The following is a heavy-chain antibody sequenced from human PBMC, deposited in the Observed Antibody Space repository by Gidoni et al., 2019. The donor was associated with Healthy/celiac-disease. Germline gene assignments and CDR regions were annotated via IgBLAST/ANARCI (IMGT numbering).Heavy chain of an antibody. CDR2: IYYSGST. J-gene: IGHJ5*02. CDR3: ARDGAYYYGSGRPYSRAYWFDP. V-gene: IGHV4-31*03. CDR1: GGSISSGGYY. D-gene: IGHD3-10*01. Sequence: QVQLQESGPGLVKPSQTLSLTCTVSGGSISSGGYYWSWIRQHPGKGLEWIGYIYYSGSTYYNPSLKSRVTISVDTSKNQFSLKLSSVTAADTAVYYCARDGAYYYGSGRPYSRAYWFDPWGQGTLVTVSS.